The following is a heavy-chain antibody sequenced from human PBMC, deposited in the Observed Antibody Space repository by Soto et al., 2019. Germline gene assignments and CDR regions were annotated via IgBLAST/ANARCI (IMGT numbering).Heavy chain of an antibody. CDR2: ISAYNGNT. J-gene: IGHJ6*02. CDR1: GYTFTSYG. CDR3: ARWSSSKRASPADYYYGMDV. Sequence: QVQLVQSGAEVKKPGASVKVSCKASGYTFTSYGISWVRQAPGQGLEWMGWISAYNGNTNYAQKLQGRVTMTTDTSTSTAYMELRSLRSDDTAVYYCARWSSSKRASPADYYYGMDVWGQGTTVTVSS. D-gene: IGHD6-13*01. V-gene: IGHV1-18*01.